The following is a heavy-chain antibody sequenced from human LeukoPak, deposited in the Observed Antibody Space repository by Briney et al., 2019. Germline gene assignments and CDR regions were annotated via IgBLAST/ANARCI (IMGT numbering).Heavy chain of an antibody. J-gene: IGHJ6*02. Sequence: SETLSLTCTVSGGSISSYYWSWIRQPAGKGLEWIGYIYYSGSTNYNPSLKSRVTISVDTSKNQFSLKLSSVTAADTAVYYCARLGDPYGSGSLQIYYYGMDVWGQGTTVTVSS. CDR3: ARLGDPYGSGSLQIYYYGMDV. V-gene: IGHV4-59*08. CDR1: GGSISSYY. CDR2: IYYSGST. D-gene: IGHD3-10*01.